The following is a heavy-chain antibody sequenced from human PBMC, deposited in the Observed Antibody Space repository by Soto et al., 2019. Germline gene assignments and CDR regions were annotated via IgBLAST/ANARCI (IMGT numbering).Heavy chain of an antibody. V-gene: IGHV5-51*01. J-gene: IGHJ4*02. Sequence: PGESLKISCKGSGYSFTSNWIGWVRQMPGKGLEWMGIINPADSDIKYSPSFQGQVTISADKSIGTAYLQWSSLKASDTAMYYCSGRQSDDASRKIDAWGQGTLVTVSS. CDR2: INPADSDI. CDR3: SGRQSDDASRKIDA. D-gene: IGHD3-16*01. CDR1: GYSFTSNW.